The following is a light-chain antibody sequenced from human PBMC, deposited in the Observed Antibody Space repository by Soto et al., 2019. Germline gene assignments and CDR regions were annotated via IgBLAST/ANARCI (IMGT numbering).Light chain of an antibody. CDR1: QAVSSW. CDR3: QQANSFPFT. CDR2: ASS. J-gene: IGKJ3*01. Sequence: DVPMTQSPSSVSASVGDRVTITCRASQAVSSWLAWYQQKPGKAPKLLIFASSSVQSGVPSRFSGGGSGTDFTLTISSLQPEDFATYYCQQANSFPFTFGPGTKVDIK. V-gene: IGKV1-12*01.